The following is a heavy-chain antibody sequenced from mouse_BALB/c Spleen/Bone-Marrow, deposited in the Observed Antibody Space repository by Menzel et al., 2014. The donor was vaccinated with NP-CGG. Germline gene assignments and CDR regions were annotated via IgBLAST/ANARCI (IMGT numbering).Heavy chain of an antibody. J-gene: IGHJ4*01. CDR1: GYSFTGYN. Sequence: VQLQQSGPELEKPGASVKISCKASGYSFTGYNMNWVKQSNGKSLEWIGNIDPYYGGTSYNQKFKGKATLTVDKSSSATYMRHKSLASEDSAVYYYARAVDVMDYWGPGTSVTVSS. CDR3: ARAVDVMDY. CDR2: IDPYYGGT. D-gene: IGHD1-1*01. V-gene: IGHV1-39*01.